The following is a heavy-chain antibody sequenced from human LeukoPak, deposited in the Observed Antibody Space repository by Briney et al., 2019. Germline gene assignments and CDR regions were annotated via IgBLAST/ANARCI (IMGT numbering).Heavy chain of an antibody. V-gene: IGHV3-53*01. J-gene: IGHJ4*02. CDR1: GFTVSSNY. CDR2: IYSGGST. CDR3: ARDYERNDPFDY. Sequence: GGSLRLSCAAPGFTVSSNYMSWVRQAPGKGLEWVSVIYSGGSTYYADSVKGRFTISRDNSKNTLYLQMNSLRAEDTAVYYCARDYERNDPFDYWGQGTLVTVSS. D-gene: IGHD1-1*01.